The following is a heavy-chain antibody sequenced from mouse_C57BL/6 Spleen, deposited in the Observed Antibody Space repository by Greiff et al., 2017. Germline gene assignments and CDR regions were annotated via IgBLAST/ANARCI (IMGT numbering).Heavy chain of an antibody. CDR3: ANHYDYDGFAY. D-gene: IGHD2-4*01. CDR1: GYTFTSYW. J-gene: IGHJ3*01. V-gene: IGHV1-7*01. Sequence: VQLQQSGAELAKPGASVKLSCKASGYTFTSYWMHWVKQRPGQGLEWIGYINPSSGYTKYNQKFKDKATLTAAKSSSTAYMQLSSLTYEDSAVNYCANHYDYDGFAYWGQGTLVTVSA. CDR2: INPSSGYT.